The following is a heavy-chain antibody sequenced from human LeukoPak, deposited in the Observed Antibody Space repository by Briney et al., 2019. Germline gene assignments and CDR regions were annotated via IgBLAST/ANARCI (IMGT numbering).Heavy chain of an antibody. J-gene: IGHJ4*02. CDR1: GGSISSYY. CDR3: AREANYGGTMMHSDY. V-gene: IGHV4-4*07. CDR2: IYTSGST. Sequence: SETLSLTCTVSGGSISSYYWSWIRQPAGKGLEWIGRIYTSGSTNYNPSLKSRVTMSVDTSKNQFSLKLSSVTAADTAVYYCAREANYGGTMMHSDYWGQGTLVTVSS. D-gene: IGHD4-23*01.